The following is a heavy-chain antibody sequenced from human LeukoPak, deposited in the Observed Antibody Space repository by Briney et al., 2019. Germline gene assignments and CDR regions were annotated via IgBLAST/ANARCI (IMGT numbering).Heavy chain of an antibody. CDR2: ISVDGGEV. Sequence: GGTLRLSCAASGFTFSTYGMTWVRQAPGKGLEWISSISVDGGEVHYADSVKGHFTISRDNSKSSVFLQMNSLRAEDTAVYYCARADGGQFDYWGQGTLVTVSS. D-gene: IGHD3-16*01. CDR1: GFTFSTYG. CDR3: ARADGGQFDY. J-gene: IGHJ4*02. V-gene: IGHV3-23*01.